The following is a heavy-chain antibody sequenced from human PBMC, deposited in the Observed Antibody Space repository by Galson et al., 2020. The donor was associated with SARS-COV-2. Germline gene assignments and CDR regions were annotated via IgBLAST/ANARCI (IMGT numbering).Heavy chain of an antibody. Sequence: SPKISCAASGNTFSHYYMSWIRHAPANRLESVSDISNSGNTIYYADSVKRRFTIPRDNAKNSLYLKMTSLRAEDTAVYYCARREYLVPAYEYIDVWGKGTRVTVAS. CDR1: GNTFSHYY. J-gene: IGHJ6*04. CDR2: ISNSGNTI. D-gene: IGHD2-2*01. V-gene: IGHV3-11*01. CDR3: ARREYLVPAYEYIDV.